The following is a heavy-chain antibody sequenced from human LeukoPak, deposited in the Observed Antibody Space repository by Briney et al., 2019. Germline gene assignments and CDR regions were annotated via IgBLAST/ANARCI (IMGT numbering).Heavy chain of an antibody. D-gene: IGHD6-13*01. CDR3: ARDRGGSSWYNWYDV. Sequence: PSETLSLTCTVSGGSISSSSYYWSWIRQPAGKGLEWIARIIYTSGNTDYNPSLRSRVTISVGTSKNQFSLKLSSVTAADTAVYYCARDRGGSSWYNWYDVWGQGILVTVSS. J-gene: IGHJ5*02. CDR1: GGSISSSSYY. V-gene: IGHV4-61*02. CDR2: IIYTSGNT.